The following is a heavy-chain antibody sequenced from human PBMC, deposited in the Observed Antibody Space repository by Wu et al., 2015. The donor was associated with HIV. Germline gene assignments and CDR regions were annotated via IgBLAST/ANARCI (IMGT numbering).Heavy chain of an antibody. J-gene: IGHJ2*01. Sequence: QVQLVQSGAEVKKPGASVKVSCKASGYTFTGYYMHWVRQAPGQGLEWMGWINPNSGGTKYEQKFQGRVTMTRDTSISTAYMELSRLRSDDTAVYYCARSYYDSSGYYKMNWYFDLWGRGTLVTVSS. V-gene: IGHV1-2*02. CDR3: ARSYYDSSGYYKMNWYFDL. D-gene: IGHD3-22*01. CDR2: INPNSGGT. CDR1: GYTFTGYY.